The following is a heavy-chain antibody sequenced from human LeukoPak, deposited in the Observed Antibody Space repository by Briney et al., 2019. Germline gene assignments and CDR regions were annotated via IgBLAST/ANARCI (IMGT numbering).Heavy chain of an antibody. CDR1: GFTFSSYE. CDR2: ISSSGSTI. J-gene: IGHJ4*02. V-gene: IGHV3-48*03. D-gene: IGHD6-19*01. Sequence: PGGSLRLSCAASGFTFSSYEMNWVRQAPGKGLEWVSYISSSGSTIYYADSVKGRFTISRDNAKNSLYLQMSSLRAEDTAVYFCARSGPNSSGWNRRAYFDYWGQGTLVAVSS. CDR3: ARSGPNSSGWNRRAYFDY.